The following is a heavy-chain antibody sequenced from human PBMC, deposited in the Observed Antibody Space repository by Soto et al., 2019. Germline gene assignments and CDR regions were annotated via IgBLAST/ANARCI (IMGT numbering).Heavy chain of an antibody. Sequence: ASVKVSCKASGYTFTSYYMHWVRQAPGQGLEWMGIINPSGGNTRYAQKFQGRVTMTEDTSTDTAYMELSSLRSEDTAVYYCATPTFHHDSSGYYLFSWGQGTLVTVSS. CDR2: INPSGGNT. CDR1: GYTFTSYY. V-gene: IGHV1-46*01. J-gene: IGHJ4*02. CDR3: ATPTFHHDSSGYYLFS. D-gene: IGHD3-22*01.